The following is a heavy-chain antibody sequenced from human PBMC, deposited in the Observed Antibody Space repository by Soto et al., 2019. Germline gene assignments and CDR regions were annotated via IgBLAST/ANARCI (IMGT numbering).Heavy chain of an antibody. J-gene: IGHJ4*02. CDR3: ARPGGYYDSSGYLY. CDR1: GGSISSYY. CDR2: IYYSGST. D-gene: IGHD3-22*01. V-gene: IGHV4-59*08. Sequence: SETLSLTCTVSGGSISSYYWSWIRQPPGKGLEWIGYIYYSGSTNYNPSLKSRVTISVDTSKNQFSLKLSSVTAADTAVYYCARPGGYYDSSGYLYWGQGTLVTVSS.